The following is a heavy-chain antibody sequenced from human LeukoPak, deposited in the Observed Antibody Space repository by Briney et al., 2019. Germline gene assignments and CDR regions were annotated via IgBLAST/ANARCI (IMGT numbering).Heavy chain of an antibody. Sequence: PSETLSLTCTVSGGSISSSSYYWGWIRQPPGKGLEWIGYIYYSGSTNYNPSLKSRVTISVDMSKNQFSLKLSSLTAADTGVYFCARSRDGYNYFDYWGQGTLVTVSS. V-gene: IGHV4-31*03. CDR3: ARSRDGYNYFDY. CDR2: IYYSGST. CDR1: GGSISSSSYY. D-gene: IGHD5-24*01. J-gene: IGHJ4*02.